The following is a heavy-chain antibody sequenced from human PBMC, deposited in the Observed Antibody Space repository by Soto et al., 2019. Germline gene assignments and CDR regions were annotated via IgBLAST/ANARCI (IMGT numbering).Heavy chain of an antibody. D-gene: IGHD6-13*01. CDR1: GGTFGSYT. CDR3: ARAPGGIAAAGRIYYYYMDV. J-gene: IGHJ6*03. CDR2: IIPILGIA. V-gene: IGHV1-69*02. Sequence: GASVKVSCKASGGTFGSYTISWVRQAPGQGLEWMGRIIPILGIANYAQKFQGRVTITADKSTSTAYMELSSLRSEDTAVYYCARAPGGIAAAGRIYYYYMDVWGKGTTVTVSS.